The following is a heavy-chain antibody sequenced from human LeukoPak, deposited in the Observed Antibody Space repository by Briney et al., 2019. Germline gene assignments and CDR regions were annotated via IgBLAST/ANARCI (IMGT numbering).Heavy chain of an antibody. J-gene: IGHJ4*02. V-gene: IGHV3-64*01. CDR3: AKDRYYYGSGSQYFDY. CDR2: MSSNGGST. D-gene: IGHD3-10*01. Sequence: GGTLRLSCAASGFTFSSYAMRWVRQAPGKGLEYVSAMSSNGGSTYYANSAKGRFTISRDNSKNTPYLQMNSLRAEDTAVYYCAKDRYYYGSGSQYFDYWGQGTLVPVSS. CDR1: GFTFSSYA.